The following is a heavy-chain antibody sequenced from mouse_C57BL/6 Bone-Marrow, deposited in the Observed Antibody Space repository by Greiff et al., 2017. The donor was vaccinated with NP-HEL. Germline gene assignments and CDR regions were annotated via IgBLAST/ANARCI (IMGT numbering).Heavy chain of an antibody. CDR2: IYPGDGDT. CDR1: GYAFSSSW. J-gene: IGHJ4*01. Sequence: VQLQQSGPELVKPGASVKISCKASGYAFSSSWMNWVKQRPGKGLEWIGRIYPGDGDTNYNGKFKGKATLTADKSSSTAYMQLSSLTSEDSAVYFCARGIYYYGSSPFYYAMDYWGQGTSVTVSS. D-gene: IGHD1-1*01. CDR3: ARGIYYYGSSPFYYAMDY. V-gene: IGHV1-82*01.